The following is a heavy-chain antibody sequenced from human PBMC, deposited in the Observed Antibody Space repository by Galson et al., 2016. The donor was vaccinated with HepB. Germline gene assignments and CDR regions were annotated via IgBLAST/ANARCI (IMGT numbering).Heavy chain of an antibody. Sequence: SVKVSCKASGYIFTSFDIHWVRQAPGQGLERVGWMNPKTGNTGYAQKFQGRVTLTRDTYTNTAYMELTGLTSEDTALYLCTKINGHQLAGASDFWGRGTQVTVSS. CDR1: GYIFTSFD. J-gene: IGHJ4*02. CDR3: TKINGHQLAGASDF. V-gene: IGHV1-8*01. CDR2: MNPKTGNT. D-gene: IGHD6-13*01.